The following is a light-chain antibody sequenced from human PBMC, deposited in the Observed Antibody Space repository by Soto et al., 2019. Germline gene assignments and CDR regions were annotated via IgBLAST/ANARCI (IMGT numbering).Light chain of an antibody. CDR2: DND. CDR1: NSNIGNNY. CDR3: GTWDSSLSAV. Sequence: QSVLTQPPSVSAAPGQKVTISCSGSNSNIGNNYVSWYQQLPGTAPKLHIYDNDVRPSGIPDRFSGSKSGTSATLDITGLQTGDEADYYCGTWDSSLSAVFGGGTKLTVL. J-gene: IGLJ2*01. V-gene: IGLV1-51*01.